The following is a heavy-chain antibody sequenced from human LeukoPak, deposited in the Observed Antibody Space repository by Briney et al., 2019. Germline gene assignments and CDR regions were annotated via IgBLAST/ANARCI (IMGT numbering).Heavy chain of an antibody. D-gene: IGHD3-10*02. Sequence: GGSLRLSCAASGFTFSSYEMNWVPQAPGRGLGGVSYISSSGSTIYYADSVKGRFTISRDNAKNSLYLQMNSLRAEDTAVYYCAELGITMIGGVWGKGTTVTISS. J-gene: IGHJ6*04. V-gene: IGHV3-48*03. CDR2: ISSSGSTI. CDR1: GFTFSSYE. CDR3: AELGITMIGGV.